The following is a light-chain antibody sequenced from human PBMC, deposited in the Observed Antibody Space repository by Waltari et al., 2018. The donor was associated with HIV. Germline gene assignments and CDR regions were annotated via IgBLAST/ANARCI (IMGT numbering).Light chain of an antibody. V-gene: IGLV1-40*01. CDR1: SSNIGAGSD. CDR3: QSYDTSLSASV. CDR2: DTT. J-gene: IGLJ1*01. Sequence: QSVLTQPPSVSGAPGQRVTISCTGSSSNIGAGSDVHWHQQLPGRAPKPRIYDTTTRPSGVPDRFSGSKSGTSAALAITGLQAVDETDYYCQSYDTSLSASVFGTGTKVTVL.